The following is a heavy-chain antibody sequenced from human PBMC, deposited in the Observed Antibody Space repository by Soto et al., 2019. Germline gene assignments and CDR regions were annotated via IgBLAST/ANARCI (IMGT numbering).Heavy chain of an antibody. Sequence: SETLSLTCAVYGGSFSGYYWSWIRQPPGKGLEWIGEINHSGSTNYNPSLKSRVTISVDTSKNQFSLKLSSVTAADTAVYYCARDRRKGYCSSTSCYASGMDVWGQGTTVTVS. D-gene: IGHD2-2*01. CDR3: ARDRRKGYCSSTSCYASGMDV. CDR2: INHSGST. V-gene: IGHV4-34*01. CDR1: GGSFSGYY. J-gene: IGHJ6*02.